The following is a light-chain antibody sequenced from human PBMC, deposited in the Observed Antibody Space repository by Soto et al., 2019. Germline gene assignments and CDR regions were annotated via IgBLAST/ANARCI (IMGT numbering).Light chain of an antibody. CDR2: AAS. CDR1: QSISSY. V-gene: IGKV1-39*01. J-gene: IGKJ1*01. Sequence: DIQMTQSPSSLSASVGDRVTITCRASQSISSYLNWYQQKPGKAPKLLIYAASSLQSGVPSRFSSSESGTDFLLTISSLQPEDFATYYCQQSYSSLWTFGQGTKVEIK. CDR3: QQSYSSLWT.